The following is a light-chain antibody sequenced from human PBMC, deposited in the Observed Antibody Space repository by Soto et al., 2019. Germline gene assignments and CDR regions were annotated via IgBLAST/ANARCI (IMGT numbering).Light chain of an antibody. CDR3: QQYYSSPLT. CDR2: GAS. CDR1: QSVSSSY. Sequence: EIVLTQSPGTLSLSPGERATLSCRASQSVSSSYLAWYQQQPGQAPRLLIYGASSRATGIPDRFSGSGSGTDFTLTISSLQAEDVAVYYCQQYYSSPLTFGGGTKVEIK. V-gene: IGKV3-20*01. J-gene: IGKJ4*01.